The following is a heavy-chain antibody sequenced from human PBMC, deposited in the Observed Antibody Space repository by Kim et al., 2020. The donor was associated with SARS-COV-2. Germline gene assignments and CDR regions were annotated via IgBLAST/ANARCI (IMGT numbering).Heavy chain of an antibody. CDR1: GFTFSNYG. J-gene: IGHJ4*02. Sequence: GGSLRLSCAAFGFTFSNYGMHWVRQAPGKGLVWVAAIICDGSKKYYADSVKGRFTISRDNSKNTLYLQMSSLRTEDTAVYYCAKGAMLTGRDHDYWGQGTLVTVSS. CDR3: AKGAMLTGRDHDY. CDR2: IICDGSKK. V-gene: IGHV3-30*18. D-gene: IGHD3-9*01.